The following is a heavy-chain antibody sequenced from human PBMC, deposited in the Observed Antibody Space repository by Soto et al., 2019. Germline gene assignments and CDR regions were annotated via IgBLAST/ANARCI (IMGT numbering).Heavy chain of an antibody. J-gene: IGHJ4*02. CDR3: ASQRTSVLTQAYFDY. V-gene: IGHV4-31*03. Sequence: SETLSLTCTVSGVSISSGGYYWGWIRQHPGKGLEWIGNIYHSGRTYYNPSLKSRVIMSVDTSKNHFSLNLNSVTAADTAMYYCASQRTSVLTQAYFDYWGPGALVTVSS. CDR2: IYHSGRT. CDR1: GVSISSGGYY. D-gene: IGHD2-8*01.